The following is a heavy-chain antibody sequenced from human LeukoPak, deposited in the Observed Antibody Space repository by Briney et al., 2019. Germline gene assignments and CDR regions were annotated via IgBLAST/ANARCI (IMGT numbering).Heavy chain of an antibody. Sequence: SDTLSLTCIVSGDSISGSDYYWGWIRQPPGKGLEWIGSFYYSGSTYYNPSLKSRVTISVDTSKNQFSLKLSSVTAADTAVYYCARDKFRGNLRGFDPWGQGTLVTVSS. J-gene: IGHJ5*02. D-gene: IGHD1-7*01. V-gene: IGHV4-39*07. CDR2: FYYSGST. CDR1: GDSISGSDYY. CDR3: ARDKFRGNLRGFDP.